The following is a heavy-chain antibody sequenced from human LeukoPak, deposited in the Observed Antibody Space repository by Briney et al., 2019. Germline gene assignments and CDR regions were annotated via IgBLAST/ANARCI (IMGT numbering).Heavy chain of an antibody. V-gene: IGHV5-51*01. D-gene: IGHD6-19*01. J-gene: IGHJ6*03. CDR3: ARHDSSGWPPQLTYMDV. CDR1: GYSFTSYW. Sequence: GESLKISCKGSGYSFTSYWIGWVRQMPGKGLEWMGIIYPGDSDTRYSPPFQGQVTISADKSISTAYLQWSSLKASDTAMYYCARHDSSGWPPQLTYMDVWGKGTTVTVSS. CDR2: IYPGDSDT.